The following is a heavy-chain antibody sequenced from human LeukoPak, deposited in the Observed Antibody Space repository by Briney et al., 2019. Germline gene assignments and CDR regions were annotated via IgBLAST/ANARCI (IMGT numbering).Heavy chain of an antibody. CDR2: IYYSGST. Sequence: TSETLSLTCTVSGGSISSSSYYWGWIRQPPGKGLEWIGSIYYSGSTYYNPSLKSRVTISVDTSKNQFSLKLSSVTAADTAVYYCATPGGRCSSTSCRPWDAFDIWGQGTMVTVSS. CDR3: ATPGGRCSSTSCRPWDAFDI. V-gene: IGHV4-39*01. CDR1: GGSISSSSYY. J-gene: IGHJ3*02. D-gene: IGHD2-2*01.